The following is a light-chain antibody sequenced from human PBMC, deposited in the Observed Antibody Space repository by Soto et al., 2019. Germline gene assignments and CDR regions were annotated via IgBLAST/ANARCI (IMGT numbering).Light chain of an antibody. CDR3: IQHNTYPLT. CDR1: QSVSSNY. V-gene: IGKV3-20*01. Sequence: EIVLTQSPGTLSLSPGDRVTLSCRASQSVSSNYLAWYQQKPGQAPRLLIYATSSRATGIPDRFSGSGSGTDFTLTNSRLEPEDFATYYCIQHNTYPLTFGGGTKVEI. CDR2: ATS. J-gene: IGKJ4*01.